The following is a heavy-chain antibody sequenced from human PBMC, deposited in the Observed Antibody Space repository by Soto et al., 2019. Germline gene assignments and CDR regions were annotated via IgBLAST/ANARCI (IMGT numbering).Heavy chain of an antibody. D-gene: IGHD4-17*01. Sequence: EVQLVESGGGLVKPGGSVRLSCAASGFTFSSYSMNWVRQAPGKGLEWVSSISSSSSYIYYADSVKGRFTISRDNAKNPLYLQMNSLRAEDTAVYYCARGRGTTLNLGGNDAFDIWGQGTMVTVSS. J-gene: IGHJ3*02. CDR2: ISSSSSYI. CDR3: ARGRGTTLNLGGNDAFDI. V-gene: IGHV3-21*01. CDR1: GFTFSSYS.